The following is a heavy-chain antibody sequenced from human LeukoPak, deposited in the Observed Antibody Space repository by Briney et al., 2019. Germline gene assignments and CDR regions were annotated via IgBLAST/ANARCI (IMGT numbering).Heavy chain of an antibody. CDR2: IKQDGSER. J-gene: IGHJ4*02. CDR3: ARDEDGYYY. V-gene: IGHV3-7*01. Sequence: GGSLRLSCAASGFTFSRYWMSWVRQAPGKGLEWVANIKQDGSERYYVDPVKGRFTISGDNAKNSLYLQMNSLRAEDTAVYYCARDEDGYYYWGQGTLVTVSS. CDR1: GFTFSRYW. D-gene: IGHD3-22*01.